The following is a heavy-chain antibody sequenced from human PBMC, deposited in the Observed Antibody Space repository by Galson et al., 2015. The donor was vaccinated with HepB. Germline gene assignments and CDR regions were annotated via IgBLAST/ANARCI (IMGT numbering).Heavy chain of an antibody. CDR3: AKDFCRADNCNPFDY. CDR1: GFTFSVYT. CDR2: VRGSGTGT. Sequence: SLRLSCAASGFTFSVYTMNWVRQAPGKGLEWVSAVRGSGTGTWYADSVKGRFTISRDDSKNTVFLQLNSLRSDDTAVYFCAKDFCRADNCNPFDYWGQGTLVTVSS. D-gene: IGHD1-20*01. J-gene: IGHJ4*02. V-gene: IGHV3-23*01.